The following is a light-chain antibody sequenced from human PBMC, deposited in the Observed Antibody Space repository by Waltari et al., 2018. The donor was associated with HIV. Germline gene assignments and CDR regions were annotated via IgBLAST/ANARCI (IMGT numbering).Light chain of an antibody. CDR3: LQHRSYSRGLT. V-gene: IGKV1-17*03. J-gene: IGKJ4*01. CDR1: QGISNY. Sequence: DIQMTQSPSSLSASVGDRVTITCRASQGISNYLAWFQQKPGKAPKRLIYAASTLDSEVPSRFSGSGSGTEFTLTISSLQPEDVATYYCLQHRSYSRGLTFGGGTKVEI. CDR2: AAS.